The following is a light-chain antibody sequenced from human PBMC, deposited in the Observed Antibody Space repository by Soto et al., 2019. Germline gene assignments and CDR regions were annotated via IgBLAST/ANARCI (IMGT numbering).Light chain of an antibody. CDR3: SSFASSNTWV. V-gene: IGLV2-8*01. Sequence: QSALTQPPSASGSPGQSVTISCTGTSSDVGAYNYVSWYQQHAGKAPKLVIYEVTKRPSGVPDRFSGSKSANTASLTVSGLQAEDEDDYYCSSFASSNTWVFCGGTKVTVL. CDR2: EVT. CDR1: SSDVGAYNY. J-gene: IGLJ3*02.